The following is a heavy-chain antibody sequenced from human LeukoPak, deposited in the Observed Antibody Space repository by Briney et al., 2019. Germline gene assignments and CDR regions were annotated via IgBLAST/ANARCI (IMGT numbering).Heavy chain of an antibody. Sequence: ASVKVSCKAAGYTFTSYYMHWVRQAPGQGREGMGIINPSGGSTSYAQKFQGRVTMTRDTSTNTVYMELSSLRSEDTAVYYCARDLQWDYFDYWGQGTLVTVSS. CDR2: INPSGGST. CDR1: GYTFTSYY. V-gene: IGHV1-46*01. J-gene: IGHJ4*02. CDR3: ARDLQWDYFDY. D-gene: IGHD1-26*01.